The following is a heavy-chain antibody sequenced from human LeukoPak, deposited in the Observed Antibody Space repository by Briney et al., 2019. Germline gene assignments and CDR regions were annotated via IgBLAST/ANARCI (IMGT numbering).Heavy chain of an antibody. J-gene: IGHJ4*02. Sequence: PGGSLRLSCAASGFTFSSHWMSWVRQAPGKGLEWVSSISNSSSYIYYADSVKGRFTISRDNAKNSLYLQMNSLRAEDTAVYYCAKVRRPYSSSWCLDYWGQGTLVTVSS. D-gene: IGHD6-13*01. CDR3: AKVRRPYSSSWCLDY. V-gene: IGHV3-21*01. CDR2: ISNSSSYI. CDR1: GFTFSSHW.